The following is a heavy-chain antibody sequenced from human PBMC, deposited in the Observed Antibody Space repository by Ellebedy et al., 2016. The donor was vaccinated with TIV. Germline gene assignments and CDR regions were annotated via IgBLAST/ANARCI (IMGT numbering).Heavy chain of an antibody. CDR2: IRGRGGDT. CDR1: GFRFRSYV. CDR3: ARLIDSASYYGQDY. V-gene: IGHV3-23*01. Sequence: GESLKISCAASGFRFRSYVMMWVRQAPGKGLEWVSSIRGRGGDTYYADSVKGRFTISRDNSKNTLFLQMKGLRAEDTAIYYCARLIDSASYYGQDYWGQGTLVTVSS. D-gene: IGHD3-10*01. J-gene: IGHJ4*02.